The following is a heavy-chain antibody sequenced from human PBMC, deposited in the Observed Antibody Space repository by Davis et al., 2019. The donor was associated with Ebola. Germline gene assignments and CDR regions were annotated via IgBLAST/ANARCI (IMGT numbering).Heavy chain of an antibody. CDR2: INAGNGNT. J-gene: IGHJ4*02. D-gene: IGHD2-15*01. CDR1: GYTFTSYA. V-gene: IGHV1-3*01. Sequence: ASVKVSCKASGYTFTSYAMHWVRQAPGQRLEWMGWINAGNGNTKYSQKFQGRVTITRDTSASTAYMELSSLRSEDTAVYYCARGDCSGGSCYYFLVYWGQGTLVTVSS. CDR3: ARGDCSGGSCYYFLVY.